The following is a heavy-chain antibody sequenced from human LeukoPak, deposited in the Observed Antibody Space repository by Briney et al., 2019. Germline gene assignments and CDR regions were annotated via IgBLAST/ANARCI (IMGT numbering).Heavy chain of an antibody. CDR2: ISYDGSNK. Sequence: PGGSLRLSCAASGFTFSSYAMHWVRQAPGKGLEWVAVISYDGSNKYYADSVKGRFTISRDNSKNTLYLQMNSLRAEDTAVYYCARDWPPGGDPFDAFDIWGQGTMVTVSS. CDR3: ARDWPPGGDPFDAFDI. CDR1: GFTFSSYA. D-gene: IGHD4-17*01. J-gene: IGHJ3*02. V-gene: IGHV3-30-3*01.